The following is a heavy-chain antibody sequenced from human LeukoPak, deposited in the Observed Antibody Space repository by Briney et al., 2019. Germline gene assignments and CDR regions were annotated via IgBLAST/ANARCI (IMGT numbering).Heavy chain of an antibody. J-gene: IGHJ6*03. V-gene: IGHV3-9*03. CDR2: ISWKSGSI. CDR3: AQGSVEYSYGYYMDV. D-gene: IGHD5-18*01. Sequence: GGSLRLSCAASGFSFDDYAMHWVRQAPGKGLEWVSGISWKSGSIGYADSVKGRFTISRDNAKNSLYLQMNSLRAEDMALYYCAQGSVEYSYGYYMDVWGKGTTVTVFS. CDR1: GFSFDDYA.